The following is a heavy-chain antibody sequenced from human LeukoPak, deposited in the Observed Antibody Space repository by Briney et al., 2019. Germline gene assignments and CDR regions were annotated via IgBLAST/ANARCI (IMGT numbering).Heavy chain of an antibody. CDR2: TNDDGNST. D-gene: IGHD3-3*02. Sequence: GGSLRLSCVASGFAFSRFWMHWVRQAPGKGLVWVSRTNDDGNSTTYADSVKGRFTISRDNAKNTLYLQMNSLRAEDTAVYYCATAGAISAYWGQGTLVTVSS. J-gene: IGHJ4*02. CDR1: GFAFSRFW. CDR3: ATAGAISAY. V-gene: IGHV3-74*01.